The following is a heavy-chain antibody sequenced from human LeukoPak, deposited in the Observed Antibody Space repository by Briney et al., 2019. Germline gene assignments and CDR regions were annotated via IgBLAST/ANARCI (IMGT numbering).Heavy chain of an antibody. V-gene: IGHV4-34*01. D-gene: IGHD4-11*01. CDR1: GGSFSGYY. CDR3: AIGRLHRGWFDL. J-gene: IGHJ5*02. Sequence: TSETLSLTCAVYGGSFSGYYWSWIRQPPGKGLEWIGEINHSGSTKYNPSLKSRVTISVDKSKNKFSLKLSSVTAADTAVYYCAIGRLHRGWFDLWGQGTLVTVSS. CDR2: INHSGST.